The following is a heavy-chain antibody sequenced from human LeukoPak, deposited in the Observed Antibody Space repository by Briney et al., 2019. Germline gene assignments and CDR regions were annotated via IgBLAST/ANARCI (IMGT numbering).Heavy chain of an antibody. Sequence: SETLSLTCTVSGASISSYLWSWIRQPAGKGLEWIGRMHSSVSTSYNPSLKSRVTMSVDTSKNQVSLKLSSVTAADTAVYYCARGSSPFDYWGQGTLVTVSS. V-gene: IGHV4-4*07. CDR1: GASISSYL. CDR2: MHSSVST. J-gene: IGHJ4*02. CDR3: ARGSSPFDY.